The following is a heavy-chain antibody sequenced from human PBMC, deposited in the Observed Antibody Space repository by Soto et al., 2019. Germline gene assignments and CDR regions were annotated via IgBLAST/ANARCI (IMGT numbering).Heavy chain of an antibody. D-gene: IGHD2-2*01. CDR3: ASARGVVPAANWFDP. V-gene: IGHV1-69*13. CDR2: IIPIFGTA. J-gene: IGHJ5*02. Sequence: GASVKVSCKASGGTFSSYAISGVRQAPGQGLEWMGGIIPIFGTANYAQKFQGRVTITADESTSTAYMELSSLRSEDTAVYYCASARGVVPAANWFDPWGQGTLVTVSS. CDR1: GGTFSSYA.